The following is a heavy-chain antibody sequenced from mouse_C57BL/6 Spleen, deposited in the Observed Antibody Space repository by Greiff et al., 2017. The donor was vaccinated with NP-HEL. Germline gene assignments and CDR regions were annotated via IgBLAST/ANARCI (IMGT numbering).Heavy chain of an antibody. J-gene: IGHJ1*03. CDR3: ARQRDYDGYFDV. CDR1: GFTFSSYT. V-gene: IGHV5-9*01. CDR2: ISGGGGNT. D-gene: IGHD2-4*01. Sequence: EVKVVESGGGLVKPGGSLKLSCAASGFTFSSYTMSWVRQTPEKRLEWVATISGGGGNTYYPDSVKGRFTISRDNAKNTLYLQMSSLRSEDTALYYCARQRDYDGYFDVWGTGTTVTVSS.